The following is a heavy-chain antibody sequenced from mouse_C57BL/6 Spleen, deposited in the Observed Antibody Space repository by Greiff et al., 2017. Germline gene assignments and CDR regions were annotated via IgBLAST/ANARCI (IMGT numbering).Heavy chain of an antibody. D-gene: IGHD1-1*01. CDR3: ARSYYYGRYAMDY. CDR2: IYPGDGDT. CDR1: GYAFSSYW. Sequence: VQLQQSGAELVKPGASVKISCKASGYAFSSYWMNWVKQRPGKGLEWIGQIYPGDGDTNYNGKFKGKATLTADKSSSTAYMQLSSLTSEDSAVYFCARSYYYGRYAMDYWGQGTSVTVSS. V-gene: IGHV1-80*01. J-gene: IGHJ4*01.